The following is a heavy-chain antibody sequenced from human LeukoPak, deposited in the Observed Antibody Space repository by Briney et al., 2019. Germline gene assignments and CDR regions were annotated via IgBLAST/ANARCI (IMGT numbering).Heavy chain of an antibody. CDR3: AKGRPTTLGYCGRSICADWYFDL. CDR1: GFTFSNYA. J-gene: IGHJ2*01. CDR2: IGPNGGDA. Sequence: GGSLRLSCAASGFTFSNYAMNWFRQAPGKGLEYVSVIGPNGGDAYYADSVKGRFTISRDNSKNTLYLQMSSLRAEDTAVYYCAKGRPTTLGYCGRSICADWYFDLWGRGTLLSVSS. D-gene: IGHD2-2*01. V-gene: IGHV3-64D*06.